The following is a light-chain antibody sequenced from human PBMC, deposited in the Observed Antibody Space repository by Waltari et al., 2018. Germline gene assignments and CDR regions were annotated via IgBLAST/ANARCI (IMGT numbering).Light chain of an antibody. V-gene: IGKV1-17*01. Sequence: DIQMTQSPSSLSASVGDTVTSTCRASQGISSYLNWFQQKPGKAPKLLIYAASSLESGVPSRFSGSGSGTEFTLTISSLQPEDFAAYYCLQHNSYPWTFGQGTKVEIK. CDR3: LQHNSYPWT. J-gene: IGKJ1*01. CDR2: AAS. CDR1: QGISSY.